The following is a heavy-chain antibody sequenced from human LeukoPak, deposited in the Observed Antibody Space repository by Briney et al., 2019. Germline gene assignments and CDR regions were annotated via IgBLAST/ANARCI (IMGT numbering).Heavy chain of an antibody. J-gene: IGHJ5*02. Sequence: GRSLRLSCAASGFTFDDYAMHWVRQAPGKGLEWVSGISWNSGSIGYADSVKGRFTISRDNAKNSLYLQMNSLRAEDTASYYCAKDKGHLGNNWFDPWGQGTLVTVSS. V-gene: IGHV3-9*01. CDR2: ISWNSGSI. CDR3: AKDKGHLGNNWFDP. CDR1: GFTFDDYA.